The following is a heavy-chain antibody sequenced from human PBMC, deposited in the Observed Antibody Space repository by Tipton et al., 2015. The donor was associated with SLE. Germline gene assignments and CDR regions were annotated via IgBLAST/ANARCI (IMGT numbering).Heavy chain of an antibody. V-gene: IGHV3-48*03. J-gene: IGHJ4*02. Sequence: SLRLSCVASGVTFSNFEMNWVRQAPGKGLEWVSHISSSGSTIYYAESVKGRFTISRDNAKNSLYLQMNSLRAEDTAVYYCARDPNGGYGSFDYWGLGALVTVSS. CDR1: GVTFSNFE. D-gene: IGHD7-27*01. CDR3: ARDPNGGYGSFDY. CDR2: ISSSGSTI.